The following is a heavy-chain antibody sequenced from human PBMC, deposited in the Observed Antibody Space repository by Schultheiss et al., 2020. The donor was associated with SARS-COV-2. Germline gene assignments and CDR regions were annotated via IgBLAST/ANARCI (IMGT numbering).Heavy chain of an antibody. V-gene: IGHV3-23*01. CDR1: GFTFSSYS. Sequence: GGSLRLSCAGSGFTFSSYSMNWVRQAPGKGLEWVSAIGTAGDTYYPGSVKGRFTISRDNSKNTVHLQMNSLRAEDTGIYYCARVHRTIYIIDASDIWGQGTMVTVSS. D-gene: IGHD3-3*01. J-gene: IGHJ3*02. CDR3: ARVHRTIYIIDASDI. CDR2: IGTAGDT.